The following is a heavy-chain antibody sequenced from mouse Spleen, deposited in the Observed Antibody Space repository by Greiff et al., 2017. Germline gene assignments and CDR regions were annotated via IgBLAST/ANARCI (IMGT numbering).Heavy chain of an antibody. CDR1: GYTFTSYW. V-gene: IGHV1-72*01. J-gene: IGHJ2*01. CDR3: ARLRDYFDY. CDR2: IDPNSGGT. D-gene: IGHD1-1*01. Sequence: QVQLQQPGAELVKPGASVKMSCKASGYTFTSYWITWVKQRPGQGLEWIGRIDPNSGGTKYNEKFKSKATLTVDKPSSTAYMQLSSLTSEDSAVYYCARLRDYFDYWGQGTTLTVSS.